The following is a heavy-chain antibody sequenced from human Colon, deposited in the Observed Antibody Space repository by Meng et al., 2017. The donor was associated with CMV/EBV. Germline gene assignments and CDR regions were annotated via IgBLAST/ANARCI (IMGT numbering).Heavy chain of an antibody. CDR1: GYTFTGYY. J-gene: IGHJ1*01. CDR2: INPNSGGT. V-gene: IGHV1-2*02. CDR3: ATVSSGYYLYFQH. D-gene: IGHD3-22*01. Sequence: LVQSGAEVKKPGASVKVSCKASGYTFTGYYMHWVRLAPGQGLEWMGWINPNSGGTNYAQKFQGRVTMTRDTSISTAYMELSRLRSDDTAVYYCATVSSGYYLYFQHWGQGTLVTVSS.